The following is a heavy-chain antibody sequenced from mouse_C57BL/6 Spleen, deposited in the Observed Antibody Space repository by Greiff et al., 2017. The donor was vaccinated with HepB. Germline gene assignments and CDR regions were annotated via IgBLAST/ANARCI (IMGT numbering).Heavy chain of an antibody. Sequence: VQLKESGPELVKPGDSVKISCKASGYSFTGYFMNWVMQSHGKSLEWIGRINPYNGDTFYNQKFKGKATLTVDKSSSTAHMELRSLTSEDSAVYYCALTTVVDPYAMDYWGQGTSVTVSS. V-gene: IGHV1-20*01. CDR2: INPYNGDT. D-gene: IGHD1-1*01. J-gene: IGHJ4*01. CDR1: GYSFTGYF. CDR3: ALTTVVDPYAMDY.